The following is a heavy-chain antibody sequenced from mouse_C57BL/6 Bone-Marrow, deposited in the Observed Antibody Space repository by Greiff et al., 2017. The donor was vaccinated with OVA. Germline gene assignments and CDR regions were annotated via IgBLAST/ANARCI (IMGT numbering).Heavy chain of an antibody. D-gene: IGHD2-2*01. J-gene: IGHJ2*01. CDR1: GFTFSDYG. Sequence: EVKLVESGGGLVKPGGSLKLSCAASGFTFSDYGMHWVRQAPEKGLEWVAYISSGSSTIYYADTVKGRFTISRDNAKNTLFLQMTSLRSEDTAMYYCARDGYDEEDDWGQGTTLTVSS. CDR3: ARDGYDEEDD. V-gene: IGHV5-17*01. CDR2: ISSGSSTI.